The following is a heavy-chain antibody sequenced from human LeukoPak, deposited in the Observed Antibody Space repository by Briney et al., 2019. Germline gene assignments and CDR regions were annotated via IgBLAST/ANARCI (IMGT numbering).Heavy chain of an antibody. J-gene: IGHJ5*02. CDR3: ARSTRSWFDP. D-gene: IGHD3-10*01. CDR2: IYHSGRT. CDR1: GYSISSGYY. V-gene: IGHV4-38-2*02. Sequence: PSETLSLTCTVSGYSISSGYYWGWIRQPPGKGLEWIGSIYHSGRTYYNPSLKSRVTISVDTSNNRFSLKLSSVTAADTAVYYCARSTRSWFDPWGQGTLVTVSS.